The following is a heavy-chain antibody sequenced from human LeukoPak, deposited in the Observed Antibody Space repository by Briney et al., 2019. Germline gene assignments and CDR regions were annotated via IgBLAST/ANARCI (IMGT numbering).Heavy chain of an antibody. CDR2: IIPIFGTA. CDR1: GGTFSSYA. J-gene: IGHJ4*02. CDR3: ARAPEYSGSHGFFDY. Sequence: ASVTVSCTASGGTFSSYAISWVRQAPGQGLEWMGGIIPIFGTANYAQKFQGRVTITADESTSTAYMELSSLRSEDTAVYYCARAPEYSGSHGFFDYWGQGTLVTVSS. V-gene: IGHV1-69*13. D-gene: IGHD1-26*01.